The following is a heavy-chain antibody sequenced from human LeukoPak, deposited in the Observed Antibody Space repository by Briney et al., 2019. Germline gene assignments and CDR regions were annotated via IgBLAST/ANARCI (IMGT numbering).Heavy chain of an antibody. J-gene: IGHJ6*02. CDR3: ARDGQVRSSDYYGVDV. V-gene: IGHV4-59*01. D-gene: IGHD1-26*01. Sequence: SETLSLTCTVSGGSISSYYWSWIRLPPGKGLEWIGYIYYRGSSNYNPSLKSRVTISVDTSKNQFSLKLTSVTAADTAVYYCARDGQVRSSDYYGVDVWGQGTTVTVSS. CDR2: IYYRGSS. CDR1: GGSISSYY.